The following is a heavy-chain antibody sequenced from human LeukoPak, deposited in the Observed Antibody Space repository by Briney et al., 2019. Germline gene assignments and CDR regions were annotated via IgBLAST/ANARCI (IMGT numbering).Heavy chain of an antibody. J-gene: IGHJ3*02. CDR3: ARDLGELFPKDAFDI. CDR2: INPNSGGT. CDR1: GYTFTDYY. D-gene: IGHD3-16*01. Sequence: GASVKVSCKASGYTFTDYYIHWVRQAPGQGLEWMGWINPNSGGTNYAQKFQGRVTMTRDTSINTAYMELSRLRSDDTAVYYCARDLGELFPKDAFDIWGQGTMVTVSS. V-gene: IGHV1-2*02.